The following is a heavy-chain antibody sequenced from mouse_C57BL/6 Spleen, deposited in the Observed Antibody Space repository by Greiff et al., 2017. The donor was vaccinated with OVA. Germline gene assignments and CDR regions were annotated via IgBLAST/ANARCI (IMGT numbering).Heavy chain of an antibody. Sequence: VQLQQSGAELARPGASVKMSCKASGYTFTSYTMHWVKQRPGQGLEWIGYINPSSGYTKYNQKFKDKATLTADKSSSNAYMQLSSLTSEDSAVYYCARSAIYYDYDSYAMDYWGQGTSVTVSS. CDR2: INPSSGYT. J-gene: IGHJ4*01. V-gene: IGHV1-4*01. CDR1: GYTFTSYT. CDR3: ARSAIYYDYDSYAMDY. D-gene: IGHD2-4*01.